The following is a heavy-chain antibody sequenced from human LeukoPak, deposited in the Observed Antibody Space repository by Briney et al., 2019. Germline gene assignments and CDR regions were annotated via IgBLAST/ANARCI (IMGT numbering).Heavy chain of an antibody. CDR3: ARGAYFYGSGINWFGP. J-gene: IGHJ5*02. Sequence: SETLSLTCTVSGGSISSTSYYWSWIRQPAGKGLEWIGHIYTTGRTNYNPSLKSRVTISLDTSKNHFSLKLSSVTAADTAVYYCARGAYFYGSGINWFGPWGQGTLITVSS. D-gene: IGHD3-10*01. CDR2: IYTTGRT. V-gene: IGHV4-61*09. CDR1: GGSISSTSYY.